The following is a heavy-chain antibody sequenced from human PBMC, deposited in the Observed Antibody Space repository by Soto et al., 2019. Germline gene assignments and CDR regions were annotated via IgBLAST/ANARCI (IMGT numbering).Heavy chain of an antibody. D-gene: IGHD6-19*01. Sequence: GGSLRLSCGASGFTFSSYGMHWVRQAPGKGLEWVAVISYDGSNKYYADSVKGRFTISRDNSKNTLYLQMNSLRAEDTAVYYCAKVRRSGWTDYYYYGMDVWGQGTTVTVSS. CDR3: AKVRRSGWTDYYYYGMDV. CDR1: GFTFSSYG. J-gene: IGHJ6*02. CDR2: ISYDGSNK. V-gene: IGHV3-30*18.